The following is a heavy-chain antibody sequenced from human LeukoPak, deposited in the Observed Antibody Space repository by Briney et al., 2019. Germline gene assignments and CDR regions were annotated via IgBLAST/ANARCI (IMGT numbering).Heavy chain of an antibody. J-gene: IGHJ4*02. CDR2: LNWNGAST. V-gene: IGHV3-20*04. D-gene: IGHD3-16*02. CDR1: GFTFDDYG. CDR3: ARDWFTRLGELSPDRAFDY. Sequence: GGSLRLSCAASGFTFDDYGLSWVRQVPGKGLDWVSGLNWNGASTGYADSVKGRFTISRDNAKNSLYLQMNSLRAEDTALYYCARDWFTRLGELSPDRAFDYWGQGTLVTVSS.